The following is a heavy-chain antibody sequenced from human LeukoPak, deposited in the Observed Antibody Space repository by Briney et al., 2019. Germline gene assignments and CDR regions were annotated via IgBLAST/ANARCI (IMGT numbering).Heavy chain of an antibody. CDR2: IYYSGRT. CDR3: ARRRYYDGSGYLE. V-gene: IGHV4-39*01. CDR1: GDSVSRSDSY. D-gene: IGHD3-22*01. Sequence: SETLSLTCSVSGDSVSRSDSYWDWIRQPPGKGLEWIGTIYYSGRTYYSPSLKSRVTMSVDPSNNQFSLHLRSVTAADTAVYYCARRRYYDGSGYLEWGQGTLLSVSS. J-gene: IGHJ1*01.